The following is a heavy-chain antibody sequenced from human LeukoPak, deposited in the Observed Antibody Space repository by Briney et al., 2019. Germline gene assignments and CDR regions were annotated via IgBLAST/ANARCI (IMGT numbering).Heavy chain of an antibody. Sequence: SVKVSCKASGGTFSSYAISWVRQAPGQGLEWMGGIIPIFGTANYAQKFQGRVTITADESTSTAYMELGSLRSEDTAVYYCARDPGEYYYYGMDVWGQGTTVTVSS. CDR3: ARDPGEYYYYGMDV. CDR2: IIPIFGTA. CDR1: GGTFSSYA. V-gene: IGHV1-69*13. D-gene: IGHD3-16*01. J-gene: IGHJ6*02.